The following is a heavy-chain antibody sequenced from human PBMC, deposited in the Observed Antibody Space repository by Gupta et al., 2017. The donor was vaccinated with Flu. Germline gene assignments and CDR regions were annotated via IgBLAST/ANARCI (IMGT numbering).Heavy chain of an antibody. CDR3: AVENYDY. CDR1: YT. D-gene: IGHD3-3*01. CDR2: ISSSGNYI. Sequence: YTMNWVRQAPGEGLEWVSSISSSGNYIYYADSLKGRFTISRDNAKNSLYLQMHSLRAEDSAVYYFAVENYDYWGQGTLVTVSS. J-gene: IGHJ4*02. V-gene: IGHV3-21*01.